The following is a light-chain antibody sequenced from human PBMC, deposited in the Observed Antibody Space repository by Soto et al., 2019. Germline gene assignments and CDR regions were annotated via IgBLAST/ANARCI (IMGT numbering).Light chain of an antibody. Sequence: DIQMTQSPSSLSASVGDRVTITCRASQSISSYVNWYQQKPGKAPKLLIHAASSLQSGVPSRFSVSGAGTDFTLNISSLQPEDFATYYCQQSYSIPRTFGQGNKVESK. CDR3: QQSYSIPRT. V-gene: IGKV1-39*01. CDR2: AAS. J-gene: IGKJ1*01. CDR1: QSISSY.